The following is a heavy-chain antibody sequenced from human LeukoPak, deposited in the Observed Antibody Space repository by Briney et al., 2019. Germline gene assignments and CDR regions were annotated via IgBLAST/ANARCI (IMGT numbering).Heavy chain of an antibody. D-gene: IGHD3-10*01. CDR3: ASGLVLWFGKVGYYYYMDV. CDR2: IIPIFGTA. J-gene: IGHJ6*03. V-gene: IGHV1-69*06. Sequence: WASVKVSCKASGGTFSSYAISWVRQAPGQGLEWMGGIIPIFGTANYAQKFQGRVTITADKSTSTAYMELSSLRSEDTAVYYCASGLVLWFGKVGYYYYMDVWGKGTTVTVSS. CDR1: GGTFSSYA.